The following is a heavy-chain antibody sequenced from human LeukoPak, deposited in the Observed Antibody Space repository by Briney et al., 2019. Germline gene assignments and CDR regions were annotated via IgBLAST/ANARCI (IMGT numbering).Heavy chain of an antibody. V-gene: IGHV3-30*02. CDR2: IRYDGSNK. D-gene: IGHD5-18*01. CDR1: GFTFSSYG. Sequence: PGGSLRLSCAASGFTFSSYGMHWVRQAPGKGLEWVAFIRYDGSNKYYADSVKGRFTISRDNSKNTLYLQMNSLRAEDTAVYYCARDRGTAMRPYYFDYWGQGTLVTVSS. CDR3: ARDRGTAMRPYYFDY. J-gene: IGHJ4*02.